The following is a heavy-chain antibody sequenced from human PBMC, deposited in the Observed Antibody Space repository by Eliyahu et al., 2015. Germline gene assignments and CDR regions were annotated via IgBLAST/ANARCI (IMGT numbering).Heavy chain of an antibody. J-gene: IGHJ4*02. D-gene: IGHD6-13*01. CDR3: AREGIAAAAPLRYYFDY. Sequence: QVQLVESGGGVVQPGRSLRLSCAASGFTFSSYAMHWVRQAPGKGLEWVAVISYDGSNKYYADSVKGRFTISRDNSKNTLYLQMNSLRAEDTAVYYCAREGIAAAAPLRYYFDYWGQGTLVTVSS. CDR2: ISYDGSNK. V-gene: IGHV3-30-3*01. CDR1: GFTFSSYA.